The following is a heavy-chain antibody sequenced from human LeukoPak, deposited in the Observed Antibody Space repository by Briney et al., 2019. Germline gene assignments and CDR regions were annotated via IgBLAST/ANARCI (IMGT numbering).Heavy chain of an antibody. D-gene: IGHD4-11*01. Sequence: SGGSLRLSCAASGFTFSSSAMSWVRQAPGKGLEWVSCISGRGGGTYYADSVKGRFTISRDNSKNTMYLQINTLRAEDTAIYYCAKDLGSTADNPVDSWGQGTLVTVSS. CDR2: ISGRGGGT. CDR3: AKDLGSTADNPVDS. V-gene: IGHV3-23*01. J-gene: IGHJ4*02. CDR1: GFTFSSSA.